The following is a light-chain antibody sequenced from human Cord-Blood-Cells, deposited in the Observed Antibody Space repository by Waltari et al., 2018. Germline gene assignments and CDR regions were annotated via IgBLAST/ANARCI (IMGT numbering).Light chain of an antibody. CDR1: SSDVGGYNY. CDR2: EVS. V-gene: IGLV2-8*01. Sequence: HSALTQPPSASGSPGQSVTISCTGTSSDVGGYNYVSWYQQHPGKAPKLLIYEVSKRHAGVPDRFSGSKSGNTASLTVSGLQAEDEADYYCSSYAGSNNLVFGGGTKLTVL. CDR3: SSYAGSNNLV. J-gene: IGLJ2*01.